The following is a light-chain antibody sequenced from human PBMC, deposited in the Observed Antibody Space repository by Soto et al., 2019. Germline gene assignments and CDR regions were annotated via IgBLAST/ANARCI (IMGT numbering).Light chain of an antibody. CDR2: DVS. CDR1: SSDVGGYNF. J-gene: IGLJ1*01. CDR3: SSYTSINTHV. Sequence: QSVLTQPASVSGSPGQSITISCTGTSSDVGGYNFVSWYQQHPGKAPKLIISDVSNRPSGVSTRLSGSKSGNTASLTISGLQAEDEADYYCSSYTSINTHVFGTGTKLTVL. V-gene: IGLV2-14*01.